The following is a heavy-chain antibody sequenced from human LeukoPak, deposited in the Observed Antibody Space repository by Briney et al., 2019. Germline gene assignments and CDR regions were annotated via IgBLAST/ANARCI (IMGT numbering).Heavy chain of an antibody. D-gene: IGHD4-17*01. CDR3: ASNYGDYAFTTFDI. Sequence: SETLPLTCTVSGGSISSYYWSWIRQPPGKGLEWLGYIYYSGSTNYNPSLKSRVTIPVDTSKNQFSLKLSSVTAADTAVYYCASNYGDYAFTTFDIWGQGTMVTVSS. V-gene: IGHV4-59*01. J-gene: IGHJ3*02. CDR2: IYYSGST. CDR1: GGSISSYY.